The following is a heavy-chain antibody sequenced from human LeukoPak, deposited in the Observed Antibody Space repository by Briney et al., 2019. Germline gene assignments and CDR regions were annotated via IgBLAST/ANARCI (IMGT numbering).Heavy chain of an antibody. D-gene: IGHD3-9*01. CDR2: VSDTGDLR. Sequence: GGSLRLSCSASGFTFNTHAISRVRQGPGKGLEWVAAVSDTGDLRYSANSVKGRFAISRDNSKNTAFLQMYSLRAEDTALYYCVKGGLRSGYSFEDWGQGTLVSVSS. J-gene: IGHJ4*02. CDR1: GFTFNTHA. V-gene: IGHV3-23*01. CDR3: VKGGLRSGYSFED.